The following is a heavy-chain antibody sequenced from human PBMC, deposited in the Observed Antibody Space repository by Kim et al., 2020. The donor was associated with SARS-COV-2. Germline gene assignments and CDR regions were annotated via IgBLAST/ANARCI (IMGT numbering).Heavy chain of an antibody. D-gene: IGHD6-6*01. J-gene: IGHJ4*02. CDR3: ARDYSSSSWDSPPDY. CDR1: GYTFSSYG. CDR2: ISAHNGNT. V-gene: IGHV1-18*01. Sequence: ASVKVSCKASGYTFSSYGFSWVRQAPGQGLEWMGWISAHNGNTNYAQKLQGRVTMTTDTSTSTAYMELRSLRSDDTAVYYCARDYSSSSWDSPPDYWGQGTLVTVYS.